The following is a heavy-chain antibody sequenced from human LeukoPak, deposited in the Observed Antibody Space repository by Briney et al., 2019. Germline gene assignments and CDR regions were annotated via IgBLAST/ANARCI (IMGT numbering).Heavy chain of an antibody. CDR3: ARASSSRVFDY. V-gene: IGHV4-61*08. CDR1: GGSISSGDYY. D-gene: IGHD6-6*01. Sequence: SETLSLTCTVSGGSISSGDYYWSWIRQPPGKGLEWIGYIYSSGSTNYNPSLKSRVTSSVDTSKNQFSLKLSSVTAADTAVYFCARASSSRVFDYWGQGTLVTVSS. CDR2: IYSSGST. J-gene: IGHJ4*02.